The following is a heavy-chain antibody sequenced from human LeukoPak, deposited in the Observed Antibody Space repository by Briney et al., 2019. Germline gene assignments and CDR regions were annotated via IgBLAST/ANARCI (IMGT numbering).Heavy chain of an antibody. CDR2: FDPEDGET. Sequence: TSVKVSCKVSGYTLTELSMHWVRQAPGKGLEWMGGFDPEDGETIYAQKFQGRVTMTEDTSTDTAYMELSGLRSEDTAVYYCATDQGVAARPYYYYMDVWGKGTKVTVSS. CDR1: GYTLTELS. V-gene: IGHV1-24*01. CDR3: ATDQGVAARPYYYYMDV. J-gene: IGHJ6*03. D-gene: IGHD6-6*01.